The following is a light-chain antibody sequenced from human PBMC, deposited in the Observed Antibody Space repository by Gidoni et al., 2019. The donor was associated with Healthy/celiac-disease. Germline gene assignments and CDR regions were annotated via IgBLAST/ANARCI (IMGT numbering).Light chain of an antibody. J-gene: IGKJ2*01. V-gene: IGKV4-1*01. CDR3: QQYYSTPT. Sequence: CKSSQSVLYSSNNKNYLAWYQQKPGQPPKLLIYWASTRESGVPDRFSGSGSGTDFTLTISSLQAEDVAVYYCQQYYSTPTFXXXTKLEIK. CDR2: WAS. CDR1: QSVLYSSNNKNY.